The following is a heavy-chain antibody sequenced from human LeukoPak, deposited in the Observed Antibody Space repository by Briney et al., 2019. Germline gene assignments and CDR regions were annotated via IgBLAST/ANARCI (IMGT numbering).Heavy chain of an antibody. CDR1: GFXVSSKY. CDR2: IYRGGNT. V-gene: IGHV3-53*01. Sequence: GGSLRLSCVASGFXVSSKYISWVRQAPGKGLEWLSVIYRGGNTYYADSVKGRFTISRDNSKNTVYLQMNSLRAEDTAVYYCARGDDYGGNWYYFDYWGQGTLVTASS. D-gene: IGHD4-23*01. CDR3: ARGDDYGGNWYYFDY. J-gene: IGHJ4*02.